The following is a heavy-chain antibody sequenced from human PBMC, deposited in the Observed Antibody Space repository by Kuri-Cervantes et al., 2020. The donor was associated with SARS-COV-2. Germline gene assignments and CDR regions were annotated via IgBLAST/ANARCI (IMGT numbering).Heavy chain of an antibody. Sequence: GGSLRLTCAASGFTFSSYGMHWVRQAPGKGLEWVAGIWYDGSNKYYADSVMGRFTISIDNSKNTLYLQMNSLRAEDTAVYYCTKDLAYGDYAGDYWGQGTLVTVS. CDR2: IWYDGSNK. V-gene: IGHV3-33*06. CDR3: TKDLAYGDYAGDY. D-gene: IGHD4-17*01. CDR1: GFTFSSYG. J-gene: IGHJ4*01.